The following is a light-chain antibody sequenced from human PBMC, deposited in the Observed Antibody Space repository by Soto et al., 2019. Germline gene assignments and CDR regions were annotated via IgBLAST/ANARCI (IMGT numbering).Light chain of an antibody. Sequence: QSALTQPASVSGSPGQSITISCTGTSSDVGSYYLVSWYQQRPGEAPKLMIYEGTKRPSGVSNRFSGSKSGNTASLTISGLQAEDEADYYCCSSAGSVLFGGGTKVTVL. CDR2: EGT. J-gene: IGLJ2*01. V-gene: IGLV2-23*01. CDR3: CSSAGSVL. CDR1: SSDVGSYYL.